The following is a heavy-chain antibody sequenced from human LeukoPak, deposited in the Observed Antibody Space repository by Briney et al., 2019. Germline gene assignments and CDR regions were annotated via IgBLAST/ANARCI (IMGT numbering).Heavy chain of an antibody. CDR2: IDPKNGGT. D-gene: IGHD5-12*01. Sequence: ASVKVSCKASGYTFTVYYIHWVRQAPGQGLEWMGWIDPKNGGTNYAQKFQGRVTMTSYTSISTAYMELSRLTSDDTAVYYCARDGYSGYHYHDWFDPWGQGTLVTVSS. CDR1: GYTFTVYY. V-gene: IGHV1-2*02. CDR3: ARDGYSGYHYHDWFDP. J-gene: IGHJ5*02.